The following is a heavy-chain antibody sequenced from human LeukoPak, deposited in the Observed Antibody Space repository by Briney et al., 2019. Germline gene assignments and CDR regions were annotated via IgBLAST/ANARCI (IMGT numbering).Heavy chain of an antibody. J-gene: IGHJ5*02. V-gene: IGHV1-2*02. CDR1: GYTFTSYY. D-gene: IGHD2-15*01. CDR3: ARDRYCSGGSCYRWFDP. Sequence: ASVKVSYTASGYTFTSYYMHWVRQAPGQGLEWMGWINPNSGGTNYAQKFQGRVTMTRDTSISTAYMELSRLTSDDTAVYYCARDRYCSGGSCYRWFDPWGQGTLVTVSS. CDR2: INPNSGGT.